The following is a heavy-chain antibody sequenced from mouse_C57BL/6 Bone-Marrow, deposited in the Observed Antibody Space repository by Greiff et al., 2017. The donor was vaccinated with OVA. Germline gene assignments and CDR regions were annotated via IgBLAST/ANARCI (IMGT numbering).Heavy chain of an antibody. CDR2: IDPENGDT. CDR3: YTYHY. CDR1: GFNIKDDY. J-gene: IGHJ2*01. Sequence: VQLQQSGAELVRPGASVKLSCTASGFNIKDDYMPWVKERPEQGLEWIGWIDPENGDTEYASKFQGKATITADTSSKTVYLHLSSLTSEDTADYYYYTYHYWGQGTTLTVSS. V-gene: IGHV14-4*01.